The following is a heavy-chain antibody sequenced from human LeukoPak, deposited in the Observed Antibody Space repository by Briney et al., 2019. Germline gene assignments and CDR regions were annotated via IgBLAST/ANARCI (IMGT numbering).Heavy chain of an antibody. CDR3: ATFGGVIVGFDY. J-gene: IGHJ4*02. V-gene: IGHV3-21*01. D-gene: IGHD3-16*02. CDR1: GFTFSSYA. Sequence: KPGGSLRLSCAASGFTFSSYAMSWVRQAPGKGLEWVSSISSSSGYIYYADSVKGRFTISRDNAKNSLYLQMNSLRAEDTAVYYCATFGGVIVGFDYRGQGTLVTVSS. CDR2: ISSSSGYI.